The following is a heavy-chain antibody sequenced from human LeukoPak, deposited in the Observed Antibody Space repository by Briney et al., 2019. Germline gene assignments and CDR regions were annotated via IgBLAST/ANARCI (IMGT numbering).Heavy chain of an antibody. CDR1: GFTFSSYW. CDR3: ARPSGSGSYYYYSYGMDV. CDR2: INSEGSST. V-gene: IGHV3-74*01. Sequence: GGSLRLSCAASGFTFSSYWMHWVRHAPGRGLGWVSRINSEGSSTSYADSVKGRFTISRDNAKNTLYLQMNSLRAEDTAVYYCARPSGSGSYYYYSYGMDVGGQGTTVTVS. D-gene: IGHD3-10*01. J-gene: IGHJ6*02.